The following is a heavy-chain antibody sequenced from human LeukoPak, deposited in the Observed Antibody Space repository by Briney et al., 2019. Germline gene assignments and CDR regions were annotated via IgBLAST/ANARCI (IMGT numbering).Heavy chain of an antibody. CDR3: ARGDFCAGGGRSWFDP. V-gene: IGHV4-4*07. Sequence: SGPLSLTCTVSGDSMGRYYWSFIRQPAGKGLEWIGRIYTSGTTWYSASLKSRVTMPVDASKNQFSLWLTSVTAGDTAVFYCARGDFCAGGGRSWFDPWSHGTLVTASS. CDR1: GDSMGRYY. D-gene: IGHD3-16*01. J-gene: IGHJ5*02. CDR2: IYTSGTT.